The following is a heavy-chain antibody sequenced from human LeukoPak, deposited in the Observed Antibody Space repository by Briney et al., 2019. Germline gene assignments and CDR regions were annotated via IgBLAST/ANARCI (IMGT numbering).Heavy chain of an antibody. Sequence: GSSVKVSCKASGGTFSSYAISWVRQAPGQGLEWMGGIIPIFGTANYAQKFQGRVTITADESTSTAYMELSSLRSEDTAVYYCARDTNNWNYKSAFDIWGQGTMVTVSS. CDR1: GGTFSSYA. D-gene: IGHD1-7*01. CDR3: ARDTNNWNYKSAFDI. V-gene: IGHV1-69*01. J-gene: IGHJ3*02. CDR2: IIPIFGTA.